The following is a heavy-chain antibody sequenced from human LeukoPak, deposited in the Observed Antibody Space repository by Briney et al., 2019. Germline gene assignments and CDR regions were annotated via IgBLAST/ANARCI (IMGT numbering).Heavy chain of an antibody. V-gene: IGHV3-23*01. D-gene: IGHD6-19*01. CDR2: ISGSGGST. CDR3: AKTAVAGTLGLY. Sequence: GSLRLSFAASGFTFSSYAMSWVRQAPGKGLEWVSAISGSGGSTYYADSVKGRFTISRDNSKNTLYLQMNSLRAEDTAVYYCAKTAVAGTLGLYWGQGTLVTVSS. J-gene: IGHJ4*02. CDR1: GFTFSSYA.